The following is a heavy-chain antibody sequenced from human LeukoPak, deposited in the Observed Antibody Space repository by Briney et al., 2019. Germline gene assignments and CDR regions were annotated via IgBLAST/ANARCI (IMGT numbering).Heavy chain of an antibody. V-gene: IGHV3-23*01. J-gene: IGHJ4*02. CDR2: ISGSGGST. CDR1: GFTFSSYA. Sequence: GGSLRLSCAASGFTFSSYAMSWVRQAPGKGLEWVSTISGSGGSTYYAYSVEGRFTISRDNSKNTLYLQMNSLRAEDTAIYYCAKVRMVCAMPDYWGQGTLVTVSS. CDR3: AKVRMVCAMPDY. D-gene: IGHD2-8*01.